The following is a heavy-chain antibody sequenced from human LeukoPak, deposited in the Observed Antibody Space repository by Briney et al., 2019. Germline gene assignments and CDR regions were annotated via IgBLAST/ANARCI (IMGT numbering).Heavy chain of an antibody. CDR3: AKDRPNYYGSNGHYYRRDGDY. V-gene: IGHV3-23*01. CDR2: ITSSGDGR. Sequence: GGSLRLSCGASGFTFSIYAMSWVHQAPGKGLQWVSSITSSGDGRYYADSVKVRFTISRDNSENMLYLQMNRLRVEDTAVYFCAKDRPNYYGSNGHYYRRDGDYWGQGTLVTVSS. CDR1: GFTFSIYA. D-gene: IGHD3-22*01. J-gene: IGHJ4*02.